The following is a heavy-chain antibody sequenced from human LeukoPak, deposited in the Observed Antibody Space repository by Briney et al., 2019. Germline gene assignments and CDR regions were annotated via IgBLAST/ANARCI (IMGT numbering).Heavy chain of an antibody. CDR3: ARPYSSGWYWFDP. J-gene: IGHJ5*02. V-gene: IGHV4-34*01. CDR1: GGSFSGYY. Sequence: SETLSLTCAVYGGSFSGYYWSWIRQPPGKGLEWIGEINHSGSTNYNPSLKSRVTISVDTAKNQFSLKLSSVTAADTAVYYCARPYSSGWYWFDPWGQGTLVTVSS. CDR2: INHSGST. D-gene: IGHD6-19*01.